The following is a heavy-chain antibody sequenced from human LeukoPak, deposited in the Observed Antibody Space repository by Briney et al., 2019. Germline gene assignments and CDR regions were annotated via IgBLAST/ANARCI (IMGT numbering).Heavy chain of an antibody. CDR2: LDPEDGET. V-gene: IGHV1-24*01. J-gene: IGHJ4*02. CDR3: ASRFDWLLIFDY. D-gene: IGHD3-9*01. Sequence: ASVKVSCKVSGYTLTELSMHWVRQAPGKGLEWMGGLDPEDGETIYAQKFQGRVTMTEDTSTDTAYMELSSLRSEDTAVYYCASRFDWLLIFDYWGQGTLVTVSS. CDR1: GYTLTELS.